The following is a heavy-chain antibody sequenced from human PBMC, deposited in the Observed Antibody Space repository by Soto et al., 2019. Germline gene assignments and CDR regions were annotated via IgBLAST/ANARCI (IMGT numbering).Heavy chain of an antibody. D-gene: IGHD3-10*01. CDR3: ARRKEPSHYYGSGSQNLVYWFDP. J-gene: IGHJ5*02. CDR2: ISGSGGST. V-gene: IGHV3-23*01. CDR1: GFTFSSYA. Sequence: PGGSLRLSCAASGFTFSSYAMSWVRQAPGKGLEWVSAISGSGGSTYYADSVKGRFTISRDNAKNTLYLQMNSLRDEDTAVYYCARRKEPSHYYGSGSQNLVYWFDPWGQGTLVTVSS.